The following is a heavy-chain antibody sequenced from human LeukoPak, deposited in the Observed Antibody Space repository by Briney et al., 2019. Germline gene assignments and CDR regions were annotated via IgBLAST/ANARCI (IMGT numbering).Heavy chain of an antibody. Sequence: SETLSLTCTVSGGSISSSGYYWGWIRQPPGKGLEWIGSIYYSGSTYYNPSLKSRVTISVDTSKNQFSLKLSSVTAADTAVYYCARLRRSTTSCYYNYYFGMDVWGQGTTVTVSS. CDR1: GGSISSSGYY. CDR3: ARLRRSTTSCYYNYYFGMDV. D-gene: IGHD2-2*01. J-gene: IGHJ6*02. CDR2: IYYSGST. V-gene: IGHV4-39*01.